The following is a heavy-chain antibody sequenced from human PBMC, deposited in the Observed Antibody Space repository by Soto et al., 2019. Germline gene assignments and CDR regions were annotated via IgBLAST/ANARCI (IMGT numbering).Heavy chain of an antibody. J-gene: IGHJ6*02. CDR2: ISSSGSTI. Sequence: PGGSLRLSCAASGFTFSSYEMNWVRQAPGKGLEWVSYISSSGSTIYYADSVKGRFTISRDNAKNSLYLQMNSLRAEDTAVYYCARDGYSSSPGDYYYGMDVWGQGTTVTVSS. CDR3: ARDGYSSSPGDYYYGMDV. D-gene: IGHD6-13*01. V-gene: IGHV3-48*03. CDR1: GFTFSSYE.